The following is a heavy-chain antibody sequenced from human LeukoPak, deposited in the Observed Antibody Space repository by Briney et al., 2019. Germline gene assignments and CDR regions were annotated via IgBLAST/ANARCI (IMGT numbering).Heavy chain of an antibody. J-gene: IGHJ3*02. D-gene: IGHD3-16*01. Sequence: GGSLRLSCAASVLTFGRYWLTRVRQAPGKGLELVANINQDGSESNYVDSVKGRFTISRDNAKSSLYLQMDSLKDEDTAVYYCARGGGPQYRLNAFDIWGQGTMITVSS. V-gene: IGHV3-7*01. CDR3: ARGGGPQYRLNAFDI. CDR2: INQDGSES. CDR1: VLTFGRYW.